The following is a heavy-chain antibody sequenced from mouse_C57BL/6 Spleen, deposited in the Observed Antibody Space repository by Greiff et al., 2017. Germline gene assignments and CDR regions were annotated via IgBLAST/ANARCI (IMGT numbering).Heavy chain of an antibody. CDR3: AKWDGTHPDD. V-gene: IGHV1-53*01. CDR2: INPRNGGT. D-gene: IGHD4-1*01. J-gene: IGHJ2*01. Sequence: QVQLQQPGTELVKPGASVKLSCKASGYNITRYWMHWVKQRPGQGLEWLGNINPRNGGTNYNAKFTSKATLTVDTSSSPAYKQLSSRTSGGSAGYYCAKWDGTHPDDWGTDTTLTVSS. CDR1: GYNITRYW.